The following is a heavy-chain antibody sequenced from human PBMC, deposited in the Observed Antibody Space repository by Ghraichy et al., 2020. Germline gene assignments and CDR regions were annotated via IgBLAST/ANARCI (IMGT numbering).Heavy chain of an antibody. CDR3: ARGYYYGSGSYFFESNYWYFDL. Sequence: SETLSLTCTVSGGSISSYYWSWIRQPPGKGLEWIGYIYYSGSTNYNPSLKSRVTISVDTSKNQFSLKLSSVTAADTAVYYCARGYYYGSGSYFFESNYWYFDLWGRGTLVTVSS. D-gene: IGHD3-10*01. J-gene: IGHJ2*01. CDR2: IYYSGST. CDR1: GGSISSYY. V-gene: IGHV4-59*01.